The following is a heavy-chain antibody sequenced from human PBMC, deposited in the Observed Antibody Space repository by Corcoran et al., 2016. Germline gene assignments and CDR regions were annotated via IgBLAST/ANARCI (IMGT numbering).Heavy chain of an antibody. J-gene: IGHJ3*02. D-gene: IGHD6-6*01. CDR2: IIPIFGTA. V-gene: IGHV1-69*01. CDR3: ARDGRQLAKRRGIDAFDI. Sequence: QVQLVQSGAEVKKPGSSVKVSCKASGGTFSSYAISWVRQAPGQGLEWMGGIIPIFGTANYAQKFQGRVTITADESTSTAYMELSSLRSEDTAVYYCARDGRQLAKRRGIDAFDIWGQGTMVTVSS. CDR1: GGTFSSYA.